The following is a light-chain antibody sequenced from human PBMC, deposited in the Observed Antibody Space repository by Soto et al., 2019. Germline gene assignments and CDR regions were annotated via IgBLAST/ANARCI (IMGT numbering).Light chain of an antibody. CDR1: QSIDTN. V-gene: IGKV3-15*01. CDR2: GAS. J-gene: IGKJ2*01. Sequence: EIVMTQSPATLSVSPGDRATLSCRASQSIDTNIPWHQRKPGQAPRLLLYGASIRAVGVPARFSGSGSGTEFTLTISSLQSEDLAVYYCQQYSSWYTFGQGTKLEIK. CDR3: QQYSSWYT.